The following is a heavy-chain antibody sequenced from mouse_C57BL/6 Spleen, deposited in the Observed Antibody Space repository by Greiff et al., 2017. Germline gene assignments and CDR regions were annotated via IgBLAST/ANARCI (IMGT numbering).Heavy chain of an antibody. CDR2: IDPSDSYT. CDR1: GYTFTSYW. V-gene: IGHV1-50*01. Sequence: QVQLKQPGAELVKPGASVKLSCKASGYTFTSYWMQWVKQRPGQGLEWIGEIDPSDSYTNYNQKFKGKATLTVDTSSSTAYMQLSSLTSEDSAVYYCARGGGTAQATSFAYWGQGTLVTVSA. J-gene: IGHJ3*01. D-gene: IGHD3-2*02. CDR3: ARGGGTAQATSFAY.